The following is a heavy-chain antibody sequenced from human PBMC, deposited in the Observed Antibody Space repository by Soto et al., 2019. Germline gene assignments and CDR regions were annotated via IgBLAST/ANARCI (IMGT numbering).Heavy chain of an antibody. V-gene: IGHV1-69*01. D-gene: IGHD3-16*01. CDR1: GGLFSSFA. Sequence: QEQLVQSGAEVKKPGSSVKVSCKDSGGLFSSFAISWVRQAPGQGLEWMGGIIPVFGTTNYAQKFQGRVTITAAESTHTAYLELSRLTSDDTAMYYCARGGGPYVWFNDFWGPGTQVTVSS. CDR2: IIPVFGTT. CDR3: ARGGGPYVWFNDF. J-gene: IGHJ4*02.